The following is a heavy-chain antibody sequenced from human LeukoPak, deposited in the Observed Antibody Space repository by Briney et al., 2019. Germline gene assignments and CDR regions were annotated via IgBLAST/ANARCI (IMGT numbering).Heavy chain of an antibody. V-gene: IGHV3-43*01. J-gene: IGHJ4*02. D-gene: IGHD5-18*01. CDR2: AGWAGGTT. CDR1: GFNFDRYT. CDR3: AKELDTMFFDY. Sequence: GGSLRLSCATSGFNFDRYTIHWVRQAPGKGLEWVSLAGWAGGTTYYSDPVRGRFTISRDSGKNSVYLQMNSLTTDDTAFYFCAKELDTMFFDYWGQGALVTVSS.